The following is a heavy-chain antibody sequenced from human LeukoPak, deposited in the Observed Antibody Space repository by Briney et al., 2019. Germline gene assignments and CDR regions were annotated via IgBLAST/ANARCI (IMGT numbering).Heavy chain of an antibody. V-gene: IGHV1-18*01. J-gene: IGHJ6*02. D-gene: IGHD1-26*01. CDR1: GYTFTSYG. CDR3: ARGGIVGASYYYGMDV. CDR2: ISGYNGNT. Sequence: ASVKVSCTASGYTFTSYGISWVRQAPGQGLEWMGWISGYNGNTNYAQKFQGRVTMTTDTSTTTAYMELRSLRSDDTAVYYCARGGIVGASYYYGMDVWGQGTTVTVSS.